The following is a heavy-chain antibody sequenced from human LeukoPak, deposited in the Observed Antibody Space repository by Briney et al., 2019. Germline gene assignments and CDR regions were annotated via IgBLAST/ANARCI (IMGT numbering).Heavy chain of an antibody. D-gene: IGHD3-10*01. CDR1: GGTFSSYA. CDR3: ARGYYGSGSYALDY. CDR2: IIPILGIA. Sequence: SVKVSCKASGGTFSSYAISWVRQAPGQGLEWMGRIIPILGIANYARKFQGRVTITADKSTSTAYMELSSLRSEDTAVYYCARGYYGSGSYALDYWGQGTLVTVSS. J-gene: IGHJ4*02. V-gene: IGHV1-69*04.